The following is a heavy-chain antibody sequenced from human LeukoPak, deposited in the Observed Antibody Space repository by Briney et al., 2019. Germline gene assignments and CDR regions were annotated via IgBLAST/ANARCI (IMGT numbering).Heavy chain of an antibody. CDR3: ARERDDYYFDY. V-gene: IGHV3-48*03. J-gene: IGHJ4*02. CDR1: GFTFSGYE. Sequence: GGSLRLSCAASGFTFSGYEMNWVRQAPGKGLEWVPYISRSGTIISYADSVRGRLTISRDNAKNSLYPQMNSLRAEDTAVYYCARERDDYYFDYWGQGTLVTVSS. D-gene: IGHD3-3*01. CDR2: ISRSGTII.